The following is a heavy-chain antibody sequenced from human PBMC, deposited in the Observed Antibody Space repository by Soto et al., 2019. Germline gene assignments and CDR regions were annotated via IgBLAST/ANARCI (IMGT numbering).Heavy chain of an antibody. V-gene: IGHV3-48*03. J-gene: IGHJ3*01. CDR3: ARRASR. CDR2: IHPSGQPI. D-gene: IGHD1-26*01. Sequence: GGSLRLSCAVSGFTFSSSEMYWVRQAPGKGLEWISYIHPSGQPIFYADSVKGRFTVSRDNANNSLFLQMNSLRAEDTAVYYCARRASRWGQGTMVTVSS. CDR1: GFTFSSSE.